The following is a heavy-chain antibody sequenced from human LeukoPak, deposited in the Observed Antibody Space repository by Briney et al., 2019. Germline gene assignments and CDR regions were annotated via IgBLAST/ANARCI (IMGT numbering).Heavy chain of an antibody. CDR3: ARHPTRNRLLYRAPAASHFDP. CDR1: GYTFTSYG. CDR2: ISAYNGNT. V-gene: IGHV1-18*01. D-gene: IGHD2/OR15-2a*01. J-gene: IGHJ5*02. Sequence: GASVKVSCKASGYTFTSYGISWVRQAPGQGLEWMGWISAYNGNTNYAQKLQGRVTMTTDTSTSTAYMELRSLRSDDTAVYYCARHPTRNRLLYRAPAASHFDPWGQGTLVTVSS.